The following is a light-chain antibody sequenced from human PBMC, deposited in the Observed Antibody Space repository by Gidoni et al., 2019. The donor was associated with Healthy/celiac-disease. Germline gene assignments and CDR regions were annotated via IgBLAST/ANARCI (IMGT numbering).Light chain of an antibody. Sequence: QSVLTQPLSVSGAPGQRVTISCTGSRSNIGAGYDVHWYQQLPVTAPKLLIYGNSHRPSGVPDRFSCSKTGTSASLAITGLQAEDEADYYCQAYDSSLSGPVVFGGGTKLTVL. CDR3: QAYDSSLSGPVV. CDR2: GNS. CDR1: RSNIGAGYD. V-gene: IGLV1-40*01. J-gene: IGLJ2*01.